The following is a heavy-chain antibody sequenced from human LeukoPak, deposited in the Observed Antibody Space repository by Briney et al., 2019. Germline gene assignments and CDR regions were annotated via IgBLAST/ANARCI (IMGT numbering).Heavy chain of an antibody. D-gene: IGHD1-26*01. Sequence: SETLSLTCTVSGYSISSGYYWGWIRQSPGKGLEWIGSIYHSGSTYYNPSLKSRVTISVDTSKNQFSLKLSSVTAADTAVYYCARVGATLWYFDLWGRGTLVTVSS. CDR1: GYSISSGYY. CDR3: ARVGATLWYFDL. J-gene: IGHJ2*01. CDR2: IYHSGST. V-gene: IGHV4-38-2*02.